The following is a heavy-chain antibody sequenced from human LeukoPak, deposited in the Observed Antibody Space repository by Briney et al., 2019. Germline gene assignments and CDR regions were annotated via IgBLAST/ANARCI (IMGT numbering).Heavy chain of an antibody. CDR3: ARHPIEMATTYYFDY. CDR1: GGSFSCYY. J-gene: IGHJ4*02. Sequence: SETLSLTCAVYGGSFSCYYWSWIRQPPGKGLEWIGEINHSGSTNYNPSLQSRATISVDTSKNQFSLKLSSVTAADTAVHYCARHPIEMATTYYFDYWGQGTLVTVSS. CDR2: INHSGST. D-gene: IGHD5-24*01. V-gene: IGHV4-34*01.